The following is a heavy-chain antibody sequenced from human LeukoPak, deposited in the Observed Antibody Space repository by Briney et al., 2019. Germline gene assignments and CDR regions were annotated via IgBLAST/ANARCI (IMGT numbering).Heavy chain of an antibody. J-gene: IGHJ6*02. V-gene: IGHV3-74*01. CDR2: INSDGSTT. D-gene: IGHD2-2*01. CDR1: GFTFSSYW. Sequence: GGSLRLSCAASGFTFSSYWMHWVRQAPGKGLVWVSRINSDGSTTNYADSVKGRSTISRDNSKNTLYLQMNSLRAEDTAVYYCAREDCSSTSCQGGMDVWGQGTTVTVSS. CDR3: AREDCSSTSCQGGMDV.